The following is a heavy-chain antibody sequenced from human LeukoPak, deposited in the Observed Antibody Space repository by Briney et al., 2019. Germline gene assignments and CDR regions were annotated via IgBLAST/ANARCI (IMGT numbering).Heavy chain of an antibody. CDR1: GGSISSSSYY. Sequence: SETLSLTCTVSGGSISSSSYYWGWIRQPPGKGLEWIGSIYYSGSTYYNPSLKSRVTTSVDTSKNQFSLKLSSVTAADTAVYYCARVYYYDSSGYYEGYYFDYWGQGTLVTVSS. J-gene: IGHJ4*02. D-gene: IGHD3-22*01. V-gene: IGHV4-39*07. CDR3: ARVYYYDSSGYYEGYYFDY. CDR2: IYYSGST.